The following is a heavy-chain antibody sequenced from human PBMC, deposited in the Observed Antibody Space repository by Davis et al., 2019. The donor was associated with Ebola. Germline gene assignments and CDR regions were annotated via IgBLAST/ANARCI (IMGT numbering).Heavy chain of an antibody. V-gene: IGHV3-23*01. J-gene: IGHJ4*02. CDR3: AKDQGYYDSSGYYTFDY. CDR1: GFTFSDYY. D-gene: IGHD3-22*01. CDR2: ISGSGGST. Sequence: GESLKISCAASGFTFSDYYMSWIRQAPGKGLEWVSAISGSGGSTYYADSVKGRFTISRDNSKNTLYLQMNSLRAEDTAVYYCAKDQGYYDSSGYYTFDYWGQGTLVTVSS.